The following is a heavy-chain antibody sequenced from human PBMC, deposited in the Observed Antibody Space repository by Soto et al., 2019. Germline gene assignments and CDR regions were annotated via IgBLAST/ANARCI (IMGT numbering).Heavy chain of an antibody. CDR2: ISAYNSNI. CDR3: ARDRLGATGDY. J-gene: IGHJ4*02. CDR1: GYTFTSYG. V-gene: IGHV1-18*01. D-gene: IGHD1-26*01. Sequence: ASVKVSCKAAGYTFTSYGISWVRQTPGQGLEWMGWISAYNSNINYAQKLQGRVTMTTDTSTSTAYMELRSLRSDDTAVYFCARDRLGATGDYWGQGTLVTVSS.